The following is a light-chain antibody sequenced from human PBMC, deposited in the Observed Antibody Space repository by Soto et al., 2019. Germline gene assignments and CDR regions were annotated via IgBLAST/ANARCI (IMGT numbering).Light chain of an antibody. V-gene: IGKV1-5*03. CDR3: QQYNSYPFT. CDR2: KVS. Sequence: DIQMTQSPSTLSASVGDRVTITCRASQSISSWLAWYQQKPGEAPKLLIYKVSSLEGGVPSRFTGSGSGTEFTLTISSLQPDDFATYFCQQYNSYPFTFGPGTKVDIK. J-gene: IGKJ3*01. CDR1: QSISSW.